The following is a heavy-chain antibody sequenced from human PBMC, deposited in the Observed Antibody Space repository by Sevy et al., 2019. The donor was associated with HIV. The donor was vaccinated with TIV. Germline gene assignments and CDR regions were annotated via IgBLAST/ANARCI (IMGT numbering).Heavy chain of an antibody. J-gene: IGHJ3*02. V-gene: IGHV3-33*01. CDR1: GFTFSSYG. CDR2: IWDDGSNK. Sequence: GGSLRLSCAASGFTFSSYGMHWVRQAPGKGLEWVAVIWDDGSNKYYADSVKGRFTISTENSNNTLYLQMNSRRDEETAAYYCAGDGTYDSSGYPDAFDIWGQGTMVTVSS. D-gene: IGHD3-22*01. CDR3: AGDGTYDSSGYPDAFDI.